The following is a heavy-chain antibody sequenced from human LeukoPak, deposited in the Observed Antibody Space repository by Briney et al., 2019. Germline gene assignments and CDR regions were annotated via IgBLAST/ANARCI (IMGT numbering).Heavy chain of an antibody. CDR2: IYHSGST. Sequence: SGTLSLTCAVSGGSISSSNWWSWVRQPPGKGLEWIGEIYHSGSTNYNPSLNSRVSISLDTSKDQFSLKLSSVTAADTAVYYCVRDIPILKWGQGTLVTVSS. V-gene: IGHV4-4*02. J-gene: IGHJ4*02. CDR1: GGSISSSNW. CDR3: VRDIPILK.